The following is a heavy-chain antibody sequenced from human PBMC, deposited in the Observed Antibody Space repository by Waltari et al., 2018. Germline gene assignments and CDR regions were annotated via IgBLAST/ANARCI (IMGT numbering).Heavy chain of an antibody. CDR1: YY. V-gene: IGHV4-38-2*02. Sequence: YYWGWIRQPPGKGLEWIGSIHHSGSTYYNPSLKSRVTISVDTSKNQFSLKLRSVTAADTAVYYCARAADYYDSSGSSDFDYWGQGTLVTVSS. CDR2: IHHSGST. CDR3: ARAADYYDSSGSSDFDY. D-gene: IGHD3-22*01. J-gene: IGHJ4*02.